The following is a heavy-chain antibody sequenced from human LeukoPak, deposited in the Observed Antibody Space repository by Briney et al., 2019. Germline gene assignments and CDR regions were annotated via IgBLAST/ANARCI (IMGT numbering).Heavy chain of an antibody. D-gene: IGHD3-3*01. J-gene: IGHJ6*02. CDR2: MNPNSGNT. Sequence: GASVKVSCKASGYTFTSYDINWVRQATGQGLEWMGWMNPNSGNTGYAQKFQGRVTMTRNTSISTAYMELSSLRSEDTAVYYCARERASSTYYDFWSGYHNYYYYGMDVWGQGTTVTVSS. V-gene: IGHV1-8*01. CDR1: GYTFTSYD. CDR3: ARERASSTYYDFWSGYHNYYYYGMDV.